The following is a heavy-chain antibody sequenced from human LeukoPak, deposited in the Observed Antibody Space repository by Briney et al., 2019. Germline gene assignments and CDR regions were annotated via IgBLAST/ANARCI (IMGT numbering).Heavy chain of an antibody. CDR3: AKAEYYGSGGYFFDD. CDR2: ISDSGGSI. J-gene: IGHJ4*02. Sequence: PGGSLRLSCSASGFTFSTYAMHWVRQAPGKGLQWVSSISDSGGSIYHADSVKGRFTISRDNSKNTLYLQMNSLRAEDTAVYYCAKAEYYGSGGYFFDDWGQGTLVTVSS. V-gene: IGHV3-23*01. CDR1: GFTFSTYA. D-gene: IGHD3-10*01.